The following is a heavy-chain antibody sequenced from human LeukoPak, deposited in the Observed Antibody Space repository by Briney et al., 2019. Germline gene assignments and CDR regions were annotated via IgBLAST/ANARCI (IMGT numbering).Heavy chain of an antibody. D-gene: IGHD6-19*01. V-gene: IGHV4-59*08. J-gene: IGHJ4*02. Sequence: SETLSLTCAVYGGSFSGYYWSWIRQPPGKGLEWIGYIYYSGSTNYNPSLKSRVTISVDTSKNQFSLKLSSVTAADTAVYYCASTGSGWHPDFDYWGQGTLVTVSS. CDR2: IYYSGST. CDR1: GGSFSGYY. CDR3: ASTGSGWHPDFDY.